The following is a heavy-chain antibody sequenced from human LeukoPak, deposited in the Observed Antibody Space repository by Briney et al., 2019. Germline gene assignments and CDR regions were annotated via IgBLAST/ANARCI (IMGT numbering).Heavy chain of an antibody. D-gene: IGHD6-13*01. Sequence: GGSLRLSCAASGFVFSNYWMSWVRQAPGKGLEWMANINYDGSEKYYVDSVKGRFTISRDNAKNSLYLQMNNLRAEDTAVYYCAKDLVTSWYIDYWGQGTLVTVSS. CDR3: AKDLVTSWYIDY. CDR1: GFVFSNYW. J-gene: IGHJ4*02. V-gene: IGHV3-7*05. CDR2: INYDGSEK.